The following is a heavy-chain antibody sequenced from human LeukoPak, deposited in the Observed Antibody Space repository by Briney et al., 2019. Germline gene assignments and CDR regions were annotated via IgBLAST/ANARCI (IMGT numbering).Heavy chain of an antibody. CDR1: GFTFSDYY. D-gene: IGHD6-19*01. V-gene: IGHV3-11*01. J-gene: IGHJ4*02. CDR3: AKDQLYSSGPPDY. CDR2: ISSSGSTI. Sequence: GGSLRLSCAASGFTFSDYYMSWIRQAPGKGLEWVSYISSSGSTIYYADSVKGRFTISRDNSKNTLYLQMNSLRAEDTAVYYCAKDQLYSSGPPDYWGQGTLVTVSS.